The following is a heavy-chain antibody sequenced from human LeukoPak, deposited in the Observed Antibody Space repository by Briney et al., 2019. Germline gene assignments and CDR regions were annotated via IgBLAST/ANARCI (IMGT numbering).Heavy chain of an antibody. Sequence: GGPLRLSCAASGFTFSSYSMNWVRQAPGKGLEWVSSISSSSSYIYYADSVKGRFTISRDNAKNSLYLQMNSLRAEDTAVYYCARLAAAGTLLGYWGQGTLVTVSS. D-gene: IGHD6-13*01. J-gene: IGHJ4*02. CDR2: ISSSSSYI. V-gene: IGHV3-21*01. CDR1: GFTFSSYS. CDR3: ARLAAAGTLLGY.